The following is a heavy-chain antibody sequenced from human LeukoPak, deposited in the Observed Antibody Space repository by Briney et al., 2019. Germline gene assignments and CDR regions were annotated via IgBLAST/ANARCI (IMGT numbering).Heavy chain of an antibody. CDR3: ARETGRVPAAIGY. D-gene: IGHD2-2*01. CDR1: GFTFSSYG. J-gene: IGHJ4*02. V-gene: IGHV3-33*01. CDR2: IWYDGSNK. Sequence: GRSLRLSCAASGFTFSSYGMHWVRQAPGKGLERVAVIWYDGSNKYYADSVKGRFTISRDNSKNTLYLQMNSLRAEDTAVYYCARETGRVPAAIGYWGQGTLVTVSS.